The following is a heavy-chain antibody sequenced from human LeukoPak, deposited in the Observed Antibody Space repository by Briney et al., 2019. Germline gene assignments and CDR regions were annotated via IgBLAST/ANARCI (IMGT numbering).Heavy chain of an antibody. D-gene: IGHD2-8*01. CDR2: ISGSGGST. CDR1: GFTFSSYA. J-gene: IGHJ4*02. CDR3: AKVWNDCTNGVCYSSLEY. V-gene: IGHV3-23*01. Sequence: GGSLILSCAASGFTFSSYAMSWVRQAPGKGLEWVSAISGSGGSTYYADSVKGRFTISRDNSKNTLYLQMNSLRAEDTAVYYCAKVWNDCTNGVCYSSLEYWGQGTLVTVSS.